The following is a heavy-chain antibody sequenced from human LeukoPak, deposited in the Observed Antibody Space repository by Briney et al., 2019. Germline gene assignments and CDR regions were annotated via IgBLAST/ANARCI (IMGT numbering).Heavy chain of an antibody. J-gene: IGHJ4*02. CDR1: GFKFSDYY. CDR3: VRDLAERRNS. Sequence: PGGSLRLSCVASGFKFSDYYMNWIRQAPGKGLEWVSYISSSGSTIYYADSVKGRFTISRDNARNSLFLQMSSLRAEDTAVYFCVRDLAERRNSWGQGTLVTVSS. D-gene: IGHD1-1*01. V-gene: IGHV3-11*01. CDR2: ISSSGSTI.